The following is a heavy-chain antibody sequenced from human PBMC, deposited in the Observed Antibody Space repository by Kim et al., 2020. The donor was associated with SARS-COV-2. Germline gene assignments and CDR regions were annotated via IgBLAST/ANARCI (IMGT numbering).Heavy chain of an antibody. CDR3: ARAGDYDISGYFGFFHL. J-gene: IGHJ1*01. D-gene: IGHD3-22*01. V-gene: IGHV3-74*01. Sequence: VKGRFTISRDHAKTALYLQMNSLRPEDTAVYYCARAGDYDISGYFGFFHLWGQGALVTVSS.